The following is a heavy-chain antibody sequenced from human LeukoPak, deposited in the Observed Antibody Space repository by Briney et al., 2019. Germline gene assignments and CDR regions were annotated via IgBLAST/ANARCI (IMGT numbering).Heavy chain of an antibody. V-gene: IGHV3-33*08. CDR1: GFTFSSYA. Sequence: GSLRLSCAASGFTFSSYAVTWVRQAPGKGLEWVARLVYDARSDYANSVKGRFSISRDDSKNTLFLDMSNLRVEDTALYYCARDLSAAFDFWGQGVLVTVSS. CDR3: ARDLSAAFDF. CDR2: LVYDARS. J-gene: IGHJ4*02. D-gene: IGHD6-19*01.